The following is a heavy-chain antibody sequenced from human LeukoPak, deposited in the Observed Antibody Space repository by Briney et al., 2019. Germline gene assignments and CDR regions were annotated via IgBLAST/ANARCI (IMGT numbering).Heavy chain of an antibody. CDR2: FDPEDGET. CDR1: GCTLTELS. CDR3: ATGGAAAGLNWFDP. V-gene: IGHV1-24*01. Sequence: GASVKVSCKVSGCTLTELSMHWVRQAPGKGLEWMGGFDPEDGETIYAQKFQGRVTMTEDTSTDTAYMELSSLRSEDTAVYYCATGGAAAGLNWFDPWGQGTLVTVSS. J-gene: IGHJ5*02. D-gene: IGHD6-13*01.